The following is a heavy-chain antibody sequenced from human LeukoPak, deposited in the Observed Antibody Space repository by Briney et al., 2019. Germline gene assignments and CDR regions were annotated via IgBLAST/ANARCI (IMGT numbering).Heavy chain of an antibody. D-gene: IGHD5-24*01. CDR1: GGSFSGYY. J-gene: IGHJ4*02. V-gene: IGHV4-34*01. CDR3: ARDGDGIDY. Sequence: SETLSLTCAVYGGSFSGYYWSWIRQPPGKGLEWIGEINHSGSTNYNPSLKSRVTISVDTSKNQFSLKLSSVTAADTAVYYCARDGDGIDYWGQGTLVTASS. CDR2: INHSGST.